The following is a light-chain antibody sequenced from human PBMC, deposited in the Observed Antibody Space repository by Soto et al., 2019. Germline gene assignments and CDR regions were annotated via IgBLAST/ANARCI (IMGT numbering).Light chain of an antibody. CDR3: SSFTSINTWV. Sequence: QSVLTQPASVSGSPGQSITISCTGTSSDVGGYHYVSWYQQHPGKAPKLMIYEVSNRPSGVSNRFSGSKSGNTASLTISGLQTEDEADYYCSSFTSINTWVFGGGTKLTVL. V-gene: IGLV2-14*01. J-gene: IGLJ3*02. CDR2: EVS. CDR1: SSDVGGYHY.